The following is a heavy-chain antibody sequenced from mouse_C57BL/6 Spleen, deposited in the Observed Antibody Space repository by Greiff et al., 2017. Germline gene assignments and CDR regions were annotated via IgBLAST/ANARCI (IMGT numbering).Heavy chain of an antibody. CDR2: INPNNGGT. CDR3: ARVYGYDPYFDY. D-gene: IGHD2-2*01. J-gene: IGHJ2*01. CDR1: GYTFTDYY. Sequence: EVKLQQSGPELVKPGASVKISCKASGYTFTDYYMNWVKQSHGKSLEWIGDINPNNGGTSYNQKFKGKATLTVDKSSSTAYMELRSLTSEDSAVYYCARVYGYDPYFDYWGQGTTLTVSS. V-gene: IGHV1-26*01.